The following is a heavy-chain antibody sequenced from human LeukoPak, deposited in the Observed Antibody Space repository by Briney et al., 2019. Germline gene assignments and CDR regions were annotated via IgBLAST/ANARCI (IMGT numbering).Heavy chain of an antibody. J-gene: IGHJ6*04. Sequence: SQTLSLTCAISGDSVFSNSAAWNWIRQSPSRGLEWLGRTYYRSKWYNDYAVSVKSRITINPDTSKNQFSLQLNSVTPEDTAVYYCARGAFGTSSRSYYYYGMDVWGKGTTVTVSS. CDR3: ARGAFGTSSRSYYYYGMDV. V-gene: IGHV6-1*01. D-gene: IGHD2-2*01. CDR2: TYYRSKWYN. CDR1: GDSVFSNSAA.